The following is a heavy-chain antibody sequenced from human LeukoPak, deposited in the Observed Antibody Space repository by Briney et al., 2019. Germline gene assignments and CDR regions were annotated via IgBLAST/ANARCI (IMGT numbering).Heavy chain of an antibody. CDR1: GYTLTELS. CDR2: FDPEDGET. V-gene: IGHV1-24*01. Sequence: ASVKVSCKVSGYTLTELSMHWVRQAPGKGLEWMGGFDPEDGETIYAQKFQGRVTMTEDTSTDTAYMELSSLRSEDTAVYYCATGRGIAAAGPYTYYYYYYMDVWGKGTTVTVS. D-gene: IGHD6-13*01. J-gene: IGHJ6*03. CDR3: ATGRGIAAAGPYTYYYYYYMDV.